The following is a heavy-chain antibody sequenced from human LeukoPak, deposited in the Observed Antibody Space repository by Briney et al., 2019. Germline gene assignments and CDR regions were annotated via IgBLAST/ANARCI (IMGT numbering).Heavy chain of an antibody. CDR2: IIPIFGTA. CDR3: VPFYPGPEFHH. D-gene: IGHD2/OR15-2a*01. CDR1: GGTFSSYA. Sequence: GASVTVSCKASGGTFSSYAISWVRQAPGQGLEWMGGIIPIFGTANYAQKFQGRVTITADKSTSTAYMELSSLRSEDTAVYYCVPFYPGPEFHHWGQRTLVTVSS. J-gene: IGHJ5*02. V-gene: IGHV1-69*06.